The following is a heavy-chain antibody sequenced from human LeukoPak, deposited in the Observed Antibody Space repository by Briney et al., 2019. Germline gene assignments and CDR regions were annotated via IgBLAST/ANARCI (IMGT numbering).Heavy chain of an antibody. CDR2: IWYDGSNK. V-gene: IGHV3-33*01. D-gene: IGHD3-22*01. J-gene: IGHJ4*02. CDR1: GFTFSSYG. CDR3: AREDNDSSGYYYFFDY. Sequence: GGSLRLSCAASGFTFSSYGMHWVRQAPGKGLEWVAVIWYDGSNKYYADSVKGRFTISRDNSKNTLYLQMNSLRAEDTAVHYCAREDNDSSGYYYFFDYWGQGTLVTVSS.